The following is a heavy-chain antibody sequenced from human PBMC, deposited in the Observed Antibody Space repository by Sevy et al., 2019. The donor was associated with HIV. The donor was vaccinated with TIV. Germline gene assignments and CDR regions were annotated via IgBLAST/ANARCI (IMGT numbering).Heavy chain of an antibody. J-gene: IGHJ4*02. Sequence: GGSLRLSCVASGFTFSSYEMNWVRQAPGKGLEWVSYISNSGTSMYYSESVKGRFPISRDNARNSLYLQMNSLRAEDTAVYYCARDLPPSATTVAHFDCWGQGTLVTVSS. CDR3: ARDLPPSATTVAHFDC. D-gene: IGHD4-17*01. V-gene: IGHV3-48*03. CDR2: ISNSGTSM. CDR1: GFTFSSYE.